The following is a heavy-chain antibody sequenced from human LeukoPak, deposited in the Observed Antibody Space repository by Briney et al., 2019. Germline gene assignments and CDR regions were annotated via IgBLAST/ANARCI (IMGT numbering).Heavy chain of an antibody. V-gene: IGHV3-9*01. CDR3: AKGATHYDFWSGYFKEDWFDP. J-gene: IGHJ5*02. Sequence: GGSLRLSCAASGFTFSSYAMSWVRQAPGKGLEWVSGISWNSGSIGYADSVKGRFTISRDNAKNSLYLQMNGLRAEDTALYYCAKGATHYDFWSGYFKEDWFDPWGQGTLVTVSS. CDR1: GFTFSSYA. D-gene: IGHD3-3*01. CDR2: ISWNSGSI.